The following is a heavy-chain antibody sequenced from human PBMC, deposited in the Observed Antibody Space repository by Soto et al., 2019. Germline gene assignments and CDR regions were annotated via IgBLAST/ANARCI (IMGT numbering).Heavy chain of an antibody. CDR3: ARRRGGPYYYYGMDV. CDR1: GYSFTSYW. D-gene: IGHD3-10*01. V-gene: IGHV5-51*01. J-gene: IGHJ6*02. Sequence: GESLKISCQGSGYSFTSYWIGWVRQMPGKGLEWMGIIYPGDSDTRYSPSFQGQVTISADKSISTAYLQWSSLKASDTAMYYCARRRGGPYYYYGMDVWGQGTTVTVSS. CDR2: IYPGDSDT.